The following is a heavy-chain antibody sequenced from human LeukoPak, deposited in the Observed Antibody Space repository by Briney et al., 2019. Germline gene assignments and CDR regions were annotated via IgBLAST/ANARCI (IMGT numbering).Heavy chain of an antibody. Sequence: SETLSLTCTLSGGSISSYYWSWIRQPAGKGLEWIGRIYTSGSTNYNPSLKSRVTMSVDTSKNQFSLKLSSVTAADTAVYYCASDSGWYTPFDYWGQGTLVTVSS. V-gene: IGHV4-4*07. CDR3: ASDSGWYTPFDY. D-gene: IGHD6-19*01. J-gene: IGHJ4*02. CDR1: GGSISSYY. CDR2: IYTSGST.